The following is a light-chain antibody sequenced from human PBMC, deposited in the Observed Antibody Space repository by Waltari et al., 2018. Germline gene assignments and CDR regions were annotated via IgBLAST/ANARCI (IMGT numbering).Light chain of an antibody. CDR1: QSINNY. CDR3: QQRANWPPYT. CDR2: DAS. J-gene: IGKJ2*01. Sequence: ETVLTQSPATLSLSPGETVTLSCRASQSINNYLAWYQQRPGQAPRLLIYDASTRATGIPARFSGSGSETDFTLTISSREPEDFAVYYCQQRANWPPYTFGQGTKLEI. V-gene: IGKV3-11*01.